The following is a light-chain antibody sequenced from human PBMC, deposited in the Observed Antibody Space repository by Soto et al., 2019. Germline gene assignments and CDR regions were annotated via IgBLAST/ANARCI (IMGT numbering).Light chain of an antibody. CDR3: QQYNTYSQT. CDR2: KAS. V-gene: IGKV1-5*03. Sequence: DIQMTQSPSTLSASVRDRVTITCRASQSVSTWLAWYQQKPGKAPKLLIYKASSLERGVPSRFSGSGSETEFTLTISSLQPDDFATYYCQQYNTYSQTFGQGTKVDIK. CDR1: QSVSTW. J-gene: IGKJ2*01.